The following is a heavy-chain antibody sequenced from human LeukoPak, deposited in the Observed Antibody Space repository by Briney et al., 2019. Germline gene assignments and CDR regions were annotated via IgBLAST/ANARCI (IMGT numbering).Heavy chain of an antibody. CDR3: ARHIDYYDSSGYFIGWFDP. CDR2: IYPGDSDT. J-gene: IGHJ5*02. Sequence: GESLKISCKGSGYSFTSYWFGWVRQMPGKGLEWMGIIYPGDSDTRYSPSFQGQVTISADKSISTAYLQWSSLKASDTAMYYCARHIDYYDSSGYFIGWFDPWGQGTLVTVSS. V-gene: IGHV5-51*01. CDR1: GYSFTSYW. D-gene: IGHD3-22*01.